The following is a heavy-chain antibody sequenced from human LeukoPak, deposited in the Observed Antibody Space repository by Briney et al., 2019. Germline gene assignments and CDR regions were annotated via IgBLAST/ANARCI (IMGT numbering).Heavy chain of an antibody. CDR2: INEVGNNI. Sequence: GGSLRLSCSASGFTFSDHPMDWVRQAPGKGLQWLSYINEVGNNIYYSDSVKGRFTISRDNAKNSLFLQMNSLRADDTAVYYCARADTTGWYSLDWGQGTLVTVSS. V-gene: IGHV3-48*01. J-gene: IGHJ4*02. CDR3: ARADTTGWYSLD. D-gene: IGHD6-19*01. CDR1: GFTFSDHP.